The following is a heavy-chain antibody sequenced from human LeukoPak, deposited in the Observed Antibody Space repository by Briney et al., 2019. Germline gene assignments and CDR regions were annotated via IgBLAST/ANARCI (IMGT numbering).Heavy chain of an antibody. J-gene: IGHJ4*02. CDR2: ISSSSSYI. CDR3: ARGTHYYDSSMH. CDR1: GFTFSTYW. Sequence: GGSLRLSCTASGFTFSTYWMSWVRQAPGKGLEWVSSISSSSSYIYYADSVKGRFTISRDNAKNSLYLQMNSLRAEDTAVYYCARGTHYYDSSMHWGQGTLVTVSS. D-gene: IGHD3-22*01. V-gene: IGHV3-21*01.